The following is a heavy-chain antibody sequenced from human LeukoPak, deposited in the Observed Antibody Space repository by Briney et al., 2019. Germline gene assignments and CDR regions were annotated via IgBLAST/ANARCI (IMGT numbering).Heavy chain of an antibody. Sequence: GGSLRLSCAASGFTFSSYEMNWVRQAPGKGLEGVSYISSSGSTIYYADSVKGRFTISRDNAQNSLYLQMNSLRAEDTAVYYCARLLYYGMDVWGQGTTVTVSS. J-gene: IGHJ6*02. CDR3: ARLLYYGMDV. CDR1: GFTFSSYE. V-gene: IGHV3-48*03. CDR2: ISSSGSTI.